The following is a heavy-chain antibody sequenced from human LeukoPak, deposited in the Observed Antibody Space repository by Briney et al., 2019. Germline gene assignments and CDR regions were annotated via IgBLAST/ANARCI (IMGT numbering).Heavy chain of an antibody. CDR1: GGSFSFYY. CDR2: ISQSGST. Sequence: SETLSLTCGVSGGSFSFYYWSWIRQPPGKGLEWIGEISQSGSTNYNPSLKSRVNISLDTSENQFSLKLSSVTAADAAVYYCARALGAFDIWGQGTMVTVSS. J-gene: IGHJ3*02. CDR3: ARALGAFDI. V-gene: IGHV4-34*01.